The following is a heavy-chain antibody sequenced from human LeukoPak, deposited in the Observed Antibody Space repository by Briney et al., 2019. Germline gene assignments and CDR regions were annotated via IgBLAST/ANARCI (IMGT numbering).Heavy chain of an antibody. CDR2: IYYSGTT. Sequence: SETLSLTCDVSGGSISSSTYYWAWIRQTPGEGLEWLGTIYYSGTTYSSPSLKSRVTMSIDTSKNQLSLNLTSVTAADTALYYCARSDYYYMDAWGNGTTVTVSS. D-gene: IGHD1-14*01. J-gene: IGHJ6*03. V-gene: IGHV4-39*07. CDR1: GGSISSSTYY. CDR3: ARSDYYYMDA.